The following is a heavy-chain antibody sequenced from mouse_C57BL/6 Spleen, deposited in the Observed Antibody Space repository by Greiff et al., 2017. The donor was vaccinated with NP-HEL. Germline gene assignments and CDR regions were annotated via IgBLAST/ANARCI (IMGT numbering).Heavy chain of an antibody. J-gene: IGHJ4*01. CDR1: GYTFTSYW. D-gene: IGHD1-1*01. CDR2: IDPSDSYT. V-gene: IGHV1-50*01. Sequence: VQLQQPGAELVKPGASVKLSCKASGYTFTSYWMQWVKQRPGQGLEWIGEIDPSDSYTNYNQKFKGKATLTVDTSSSTAYMQLSSLTSEDSAVYYGARNLRSKLRDYAMDYWGQGTSVTVSS. CDR3: ARNLRSKLRDYAMDY.